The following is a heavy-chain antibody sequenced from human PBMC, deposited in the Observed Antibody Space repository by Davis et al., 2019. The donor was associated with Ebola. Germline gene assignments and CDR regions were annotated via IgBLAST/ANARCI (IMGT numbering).Heavy chain of an antibody. D-gene: IGHD1-1*01. CDR3: ARDGGNWNSYFDY. Sequence: KFQGRVTMTRDTSTSTVYMELSSLRSEDTAVYYCARDGGNWNSYFDYWGQGTLVTVSS. J-gene: IGHJ4*02. V-gene: IGHV1-46*03.